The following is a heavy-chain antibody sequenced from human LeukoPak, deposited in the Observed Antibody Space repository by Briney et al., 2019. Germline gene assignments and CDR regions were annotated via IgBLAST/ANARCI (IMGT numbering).Heavy chain of an antibody. CDR2: INPHNGGT. CDR1: GYTFTDYY. V-gene: IGHV1-2*02. J-gene: IGHJ4*02. Sequence: GPSVKVSCKASGYTFTDYYMHWVRQAPGQGLVWMGWINPHNGGTNYAQKFQGRVTMTRDTSISTAYLYLSSLKSDDTAVYYCASRTDYYDRSGYFPDYWGQGTLVTVSS. CDR3: ASRTDYYDRSGYFPDY. D-gene: IGHD3-22*01.